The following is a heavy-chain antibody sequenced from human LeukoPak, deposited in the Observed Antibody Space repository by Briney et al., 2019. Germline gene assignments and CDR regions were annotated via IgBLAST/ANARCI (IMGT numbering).Heavy chain of an antibody. J-gene: IGHJ6*02. CDR1: GFTFSSYS. CDR2: ISSSSSYI. Sequence: GGSLRLSCAASGFTFSSYSMNWVRQAPGKGLEWDSSISSSSSYIYYADSVKGRFTISRDNAKNSLYLQMNSLRAEDTAVYYCARGYCSSTSCPNGMDVWGQGTTVTVSS. CDR3: ARGYCSSTSCPNGMDV. D-gene: IGHD2-2*01. V-gene: IGHV3-21*01.